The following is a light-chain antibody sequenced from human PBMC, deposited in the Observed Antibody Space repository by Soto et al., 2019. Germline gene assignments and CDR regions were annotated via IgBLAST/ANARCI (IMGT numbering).Light chain of an antibody. CDR3: SSYTSSSTLVV. V-gene: IGLV2-14*01. CDR2: DVS. Sequence: QSALTQPASMSGSPGQSIAISCTGTSCDVGGYNYVSWYQQHPGKAPKLMIYDVSNRPSGVSNRFSGSKSGNTASLTISGLQAQDEADYYCSSYTSSSTLVVFGTGTKLTVL. CDR1: SCDVGGYNY. J-gene: IGLJ1*01.